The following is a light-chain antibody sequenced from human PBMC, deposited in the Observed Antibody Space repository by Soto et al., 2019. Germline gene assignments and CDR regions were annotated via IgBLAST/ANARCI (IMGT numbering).Light chain of an antibody. J-gene: IGKJ1*01. CDR1: QSISIY. CDR2: AAS. V-gene: IGKV1-39*01. Sequence: DIQMTQSQSSLSASVRSRVTITCRASQSISIYLNWYQQKPGKAPKVLIYAASSLQSGVPPRFSGSGSGTDFTLTISSLQPEDFATYFCQQSYNIPRATFGQGTKVDI. CDR3: QQSYNIPRAT.